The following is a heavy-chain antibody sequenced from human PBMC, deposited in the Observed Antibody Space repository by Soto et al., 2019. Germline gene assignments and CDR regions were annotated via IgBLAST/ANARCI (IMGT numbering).Heavy chain of an antibody. V-gene: IGHV3-9*01. CDR3: AKDMDHYDLWRNNPRGMDV. Sequence: SLRRSGAASGFTFDEYAMHWVRQVPGKGLEWVSGISWNSDTIGYADSVKGRFTISRDNAKNCLYLQMNSLRGEDTALYYCAKDMDHYDLWRNNPRGMDVWGQGTTVTVSS. J-gene: IGHJ6*02. D-gene: IGHD3-3*01. CDR2: ISWNSDTI. CDR1: GFTFDEYA.